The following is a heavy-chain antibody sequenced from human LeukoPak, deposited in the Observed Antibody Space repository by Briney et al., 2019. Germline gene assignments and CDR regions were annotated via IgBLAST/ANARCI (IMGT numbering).Heavy chain of an antibody. Sequence: GGSLRLSCAASGFNFNTYTMNWVRQAPGKGLEWVSSISSDSSYIYYADAVHGRFTVSRDNAKYSLYLQMNSLRAVDTAVYYCVRGSYGAYDYWGQGSLVTVSS. D-gene: IGHD4-17*01. CDR3: VRGSYGAYDY. CDR2: ISSDSSYI. CDR1: GFNFNTYT. V-gene: IGHV3-21*01. J-gene: IGHJ4*02.